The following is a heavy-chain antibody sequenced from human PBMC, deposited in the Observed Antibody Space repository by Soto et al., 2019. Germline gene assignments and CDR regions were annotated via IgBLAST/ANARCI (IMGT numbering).Heavy chain of an antibody. CDR1: GFTFSSYS. J-gene: IGHJ4*02. Sequence: EVQLVESGGGLVKPGGSLRLSCAASGFTFSSYSMNWVRQAPGKGLEWVSSISSSSSYIYYADSVKGRFTISRDNAKNSLYLQMNSLRAEDTAVYYCASSDIVVVPAASYSRLDYWGQGTLVTVSS. CDR2: ISSSSSYI. V-gene: IGHV3-21*01. D-gene: IGHD2-2*01. CDR3: ASSDIVVVPAASYSRLDY.